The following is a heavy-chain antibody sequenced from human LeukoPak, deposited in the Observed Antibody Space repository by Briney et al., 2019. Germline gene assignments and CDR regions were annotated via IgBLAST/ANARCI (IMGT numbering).Heavy chain of an antibody. CDR3: ARESPGVEMATMVDY. J-gene: IGHJ4*02. CDR2: ISSSSSYT. CDR1: GFTFSDYY. D-gene: IGHD5-24*01. Sequence: GGSLRLSCAASGFTFSDYYMSWSRQAPGKGLEWVSYISSSSSYTNYADSVKGRFTISRDNAKNSLYLQMNSLRAEDTAVYYCARESPGVEMATMVDYWGQGTLVTVSS. V-gene: IGHV3-11*05.